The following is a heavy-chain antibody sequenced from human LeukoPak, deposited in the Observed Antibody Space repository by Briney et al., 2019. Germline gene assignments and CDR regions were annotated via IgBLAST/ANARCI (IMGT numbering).Heavy chain of an antibody. CDR2: ISSSSSYI. V-gene: IGHV3-21*01. CDR3: ARFGQDIPFDY. Sequence: GGSLRLSCAASGFTFSSYSMNWVRQAPGKGLEWVSSISSSSSYIYCADSVKGRFTISRDNAKNSLYLQMNSLRAEDTAVYYCARFGQDIPFDYWGQGTLVTVSS. J-gene: IGHJ4*02. CDR1: GFTFSSYS. D-gene: IGHD2-15*01.